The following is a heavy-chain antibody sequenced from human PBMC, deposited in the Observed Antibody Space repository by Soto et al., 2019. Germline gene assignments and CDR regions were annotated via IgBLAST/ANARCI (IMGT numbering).Heavy chain of an antibody. V-gene: IGHV1-46*01. CDR2: INPSGGST. CDR1: GYTFTSYY. J-gene: IGHJ3*02. CDR3: ARDRGTGYYDSSGHDAFDI. D-gene: IGHD3-22*01. Sequence: ASVKVSCKASGYTFTSYYMHWVRQAPGQGLERMGIINPSGGSTSYAQKFQGRVTMTRDTSTSTVYMELSSLRSEDTAVYYCARDRGTGYYDSSGHDAFDIWGQGTMVTVSS.